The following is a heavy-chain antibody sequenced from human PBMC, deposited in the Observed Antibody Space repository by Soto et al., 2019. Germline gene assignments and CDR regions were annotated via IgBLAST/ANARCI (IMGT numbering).Heavy chain of an antibody. J-gene: IGHJ4*02. CDR1: GFTFSTYG. Sequence: QVQLVESGGGVVQPGKSLRLSCAASGFTFSTYGMHWVRQAPGKGLEWVAVIWYDGSNKYHGDSLKGRFTISRDNSKKTLYLQMNNLRAEDKAVYYCGRDGALGDTAVVDSWGQRTLVIVAS. CDR3: GRDGALGDTAVVDS. CDR2: IWYDGSNK. D-gene: IGHD5-18*01. V-gene: IGHV3-33*01.